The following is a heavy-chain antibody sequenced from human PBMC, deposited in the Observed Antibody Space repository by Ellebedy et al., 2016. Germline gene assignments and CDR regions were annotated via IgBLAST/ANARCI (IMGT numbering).Heavy chain of an antibody. J-gene: IGHJ6*02. Sequence: GGSLRLSCAASGFTFSSYDMHWVRQATGKGLEWVSAIGTAGDTYYPGSVKGRFTISRENAKNSLYLQMNSLRAEDTAVYYCASGGSGRYGMDVWGQGTTVTVSS. CDR1: GFTFSSYD. V-gene: IGHV3-13*01. CDR2: IGTAGDT. D-gene: IGHD2-15*01. CDR3: ASGGSGRYGMDV.